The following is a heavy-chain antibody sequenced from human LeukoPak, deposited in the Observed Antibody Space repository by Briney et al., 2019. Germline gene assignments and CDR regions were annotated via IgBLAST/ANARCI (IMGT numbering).Heavy chain of an antibody. CDR3: ASPDYFGSGSVPWSALDY. CDR1: GFTFTTYW. CDR2: IKQDGSVK. Sequence: GGSLTLSCTTSGFTFTTYWMSWVRQAPGKGLEWVANIKQDGSVKHYVDSVRGRFTISRDNAKNSVYLQIDSLRAEDTAVYYCASPDYFGSGSVPWSALDYWGQGTLVTVSS. J-gene: IGHJ4*02. V-gene: IGHV3-7*01. D-gene: IGHD3-10*01.